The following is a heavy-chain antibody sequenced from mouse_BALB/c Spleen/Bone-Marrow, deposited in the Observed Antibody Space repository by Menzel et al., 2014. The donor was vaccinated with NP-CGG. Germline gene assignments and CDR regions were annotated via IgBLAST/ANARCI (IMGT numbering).Heavy chain of an antibody. D-gene: IGHD2-4*01. CDR1: GYSFTGYT. Sequence: EVQLQQSGPEVVKPGASMKMSCKASGYSFTGYTMNWVKQSHGKNLEWIGLINPYNGGTHYNQKFMGKATLTVDKSSSTAYMELLSLTSEDSAVYYCAREGDYDYAWFAYWGQGTLITVSA. CDR2: INPYNGGT. J-gene: IGHJ3*01. CDR3: AREGDYDYAWFAY. V-gene: IGHV1-18*01.